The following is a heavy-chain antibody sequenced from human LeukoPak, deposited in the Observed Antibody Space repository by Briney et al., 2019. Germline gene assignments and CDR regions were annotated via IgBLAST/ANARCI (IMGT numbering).Heavy chain of an antibody. CDR1: GYSFTSYW. CDR3: ARGGAVERYCSSTSCYWVDAFDI. CDR2: IDPSDSYP. J-gene: IGHJ3*02. D-gene: IGHD2-2*01. V-gene: IGHV5-10-1*01. Sequence: GESLKISCKGSGYSFTSYWISWVRQMPGKGLEWMGRIDPSDSYPNYSPSFQGHVTISADKSISTAYLQWSSLKASDTAMYYCARGGAVERYCSSTSCYWVDAFDIWGQGTMVTVSS.